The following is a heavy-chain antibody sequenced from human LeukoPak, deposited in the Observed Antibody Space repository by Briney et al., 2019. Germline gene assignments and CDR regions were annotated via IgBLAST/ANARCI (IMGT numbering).Heavy chain of an antibody. D-gene: IGHD4-11*01. CDR1: GITFSDYW. CDR3: ATDDYRGLGY. CDR2: IDQFGTYA. Sequence: GSLRLSCATSGITFSDYWMHWVRRAPGKGGVWVSHIDQFGTYATYADSVRGRFAISRDNAKNTVYLQLNSLRAEDTAVYYCATDDYRGLGYWGRGTLVTVSS. J-gene: IGHJ4*02. V-gene: IGHV3-74*01.